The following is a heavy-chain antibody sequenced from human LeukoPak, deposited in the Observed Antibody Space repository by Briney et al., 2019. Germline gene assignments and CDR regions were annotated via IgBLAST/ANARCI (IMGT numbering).Heavy chain of an antibody. CDR2: IIPILGIA. D-gene: IGHD6-13*01. Sequence: SVKVSCKASGGTFSSYAISWVRQAPGQGLEWMGRIIPILGIANYAQKFQGRATITADKSTSTAYMELSSLRSEDTAVYYCASALLSSWPLNFDYWGQGTLVTVSS. J-gene: IGHJ4*02. CDR1: GGTFSSYA. CDR3: ASALLSSWPLNFDY. V-gene: IGHV1-69*04.